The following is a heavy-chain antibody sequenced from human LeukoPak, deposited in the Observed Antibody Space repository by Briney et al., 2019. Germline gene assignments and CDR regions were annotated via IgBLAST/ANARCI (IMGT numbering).Heavy chain of an antibody. J-gene: IGHJ4*02. CDR1: GYTFTNYD. CDR2: MNPNSGNT. Sequence: GASVKVSYKASGYTFTNYDINWVRQATGQGLEWMGWMNPNSGNTGYAQKLQGRVTFTRDTSISTAYMELSSLRSEDTAVYYCARGLGSFGLVPGADYWGQGTLVTASS. CDR3: ARGLGSFGLVPGADY. V-gene: IGHV1-8*03. D-gene: IGHD3-10*01.